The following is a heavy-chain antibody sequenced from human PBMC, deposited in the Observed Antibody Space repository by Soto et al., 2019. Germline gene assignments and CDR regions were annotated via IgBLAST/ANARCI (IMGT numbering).Heavy chain of an antibody. CDR2: ISSSGTGT. CDR3: VRDLHETFAAAALREAN. V-gene: IGHV3-48*03. J-gene: IGHJ4*02. CDR1: GFTFSSYE. D-gene: IGHD2-2*01. Sequence: GSLRLSCAASGFTFSSYEMHWVRQAPGKGLEWISYISSSGTGTYYADSVRGRFTMSRDNTKNSVSLQMYSLRAEDTAIYYCVRDLHETFAAAALREANWGQGTQVTVSS.